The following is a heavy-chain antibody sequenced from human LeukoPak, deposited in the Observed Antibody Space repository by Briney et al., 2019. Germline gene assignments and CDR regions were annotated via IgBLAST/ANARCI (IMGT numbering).Heavy chain of an antibody. V-gene: IGHV4-34*01. CDR3: ARRPVAAAGRKGFY. Sequence: KTSETLSLTCAVYGGSFSGYYWSWIRQPPGKGLEWIGEINHSGSTNYNPSLKSRVTISVDTSKNQFSLKLSSVTAADTAVYYCARRPVAAAGRKGFYWGQGTLVTVSS. CDR2: INHSGST. CDR1: GGSFSGYY. D-gene: IGHD6-13*01. J-gene: IGHJ4*02.